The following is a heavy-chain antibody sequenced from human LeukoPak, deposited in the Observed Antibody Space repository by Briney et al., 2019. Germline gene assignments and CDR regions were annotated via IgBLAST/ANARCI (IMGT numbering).Heavy chain of an antibody. CDR1: GFTVSSHY. D-gene: IGHD7-27*01. V-gene: IGHV3-7*01. CDR3: ASPNWGGY. J-gene: IGHJ4*02. Sequence: GGSLRLSCAASGFTVSSHYMSWVRQAPGKGLEWVANIKQDGSEKYYVDSVKGRFTTSRDNAKNSLYLQMNSLRAEDTAVYYCASPNWGGYWGQGTLVTVSS. CDR2: IKQDGSEK.